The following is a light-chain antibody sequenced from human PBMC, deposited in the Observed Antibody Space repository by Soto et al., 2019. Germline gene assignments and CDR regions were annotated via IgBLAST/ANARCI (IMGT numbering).Light chain of an antibody. V-gene: IGKV1-5*03. CDR1: ESISRW. CDR3: QKYNNWPPIT. J-gene: IGKJ5*01. Sequence: DIQMTQSPSTLSASVGDRVTITCRASESISRWLAWYQQKPGKAPKLLIYKASSLESGVPSRFSGSGSGTEFTLTISSLQSEDFAVYYCQKYNNWPPITFGQGTRLEIK. CDR2: KAS.